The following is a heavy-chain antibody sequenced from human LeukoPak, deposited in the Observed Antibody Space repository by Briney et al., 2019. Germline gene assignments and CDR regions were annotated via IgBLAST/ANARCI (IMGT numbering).Heavy chain of an antibody. CDR3: ARGGCSSTSCYYYYGMDV. J-gene: IGHJ6*02. Sequence: SQTLSLTCAVSGGSISSGGYSWSWIRQPPGKGLEWNGYIYHSGSTYYNPSLKSRVTISVDRSKNQFSLKLSSVTAADTAVYYCARGGCSSTSCYYYYGMDVWGQGTTVTVSS. CDR1: GGSISSGGYS. V-gene: IGHV4-30-2*01. CDR2: IYHSGST. D-gene: IGHD2-2*01.